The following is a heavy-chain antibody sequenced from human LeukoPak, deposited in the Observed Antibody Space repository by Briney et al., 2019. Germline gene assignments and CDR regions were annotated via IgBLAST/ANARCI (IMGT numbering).Heavy chain of an antibody. D-gene: IGHD1-1*01. Sequence: PGGSLRLSCAASGFTFSSYSMNWVRQAPGKGLEWVSSISSSSSYIYYADSVKGRFTISRDNAKNSLYLQMNSLGAEDTAVYYCAKDPTTGTTPNWFDPWGQGTLVTVSS. CDR3: AKDPTTGTTPNWFDP. J-gene: IGHJ5*02. V-gene: IGHV3-21*04. CDR2: ISSSSSYI. CDR1: GFTFSSYS.